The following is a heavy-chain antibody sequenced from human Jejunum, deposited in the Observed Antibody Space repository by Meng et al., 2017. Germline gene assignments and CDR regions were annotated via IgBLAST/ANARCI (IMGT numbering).Heavy chain of an antibody. D-gene: IGHD1-26*01. CDR1: RDSVSSNSAA. Sequence: QAQPQQSGPGLVKLSQTRSRNWASSRDSVSSNSAAWNWIRQSPSRGLEWLGRTYYRSKWYNDYAVSVKSRITINPDTSKNQFSLQLNSVTPEDTAVYYCARAREGGWYFDLWGRGTLVTVSS. CDR2: TYYRSKWYN. CDR3: ARAREGGWYFDL. J-gene: IGHJ2*01. V-gene: IGHV6-1*01.